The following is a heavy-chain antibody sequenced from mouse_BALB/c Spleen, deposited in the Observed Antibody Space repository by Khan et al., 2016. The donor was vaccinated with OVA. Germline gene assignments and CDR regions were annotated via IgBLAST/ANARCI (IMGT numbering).Heavy chain of an antibody. D-gene: IGHD2-14*01. CDR2: ISSGGST. Sequence: EVQLVESGGGSVKPGGSLKLSCVVSGFTFSSYVMSWVRQTPEKRLEWVASISSGGSTYYPDSVKGRFTISRDNARNIVYRQMSSLSSEDMAMYFCTRGAYRYDEYYFDYWGQGTTLTVSS. J-gene: IGHJ2*01. CDR3: TRGAYRYDEYYFDY. CDR1: GFTFSSYV. V-gene: IGHV5-6-5*01.